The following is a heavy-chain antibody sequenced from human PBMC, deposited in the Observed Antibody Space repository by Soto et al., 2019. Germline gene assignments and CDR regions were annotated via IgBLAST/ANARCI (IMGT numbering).Heavy chain of an antibody. CDR1: GFTFSSYA. V-gene: IGHV3-30-3*01. CDR2: ISYDGSNK. J-gene: IGHJ4*02. Sequence: PGGSLRLCCAASGFTFSSYAMHWVRQAPGKGLGWVAVISYDGSNKYYADSVKGRFTISRDNSKNTLYLQMNSLRAEDTAVYYCARDYDLWSGYLDYWGQATLVTVSS. CDR3: ARDYDLWSGYLDY. D-gene: IGHD3-3*01.